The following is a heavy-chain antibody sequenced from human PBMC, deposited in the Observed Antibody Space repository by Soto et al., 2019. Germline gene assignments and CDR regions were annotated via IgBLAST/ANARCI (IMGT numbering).Heavy chain of an antibody. CDR2: ISGYNGNT. Sequence: QVQLVQSGAEVKKPGASVKVSCKASGYTFTSYGISWVRQAPGQGLEWMGWISGYNGNTKYAQKLQGRVTMTTDTTTSTAQRELRTLRSADTAGYYCASVLGDQRVDYWGQGTLVTVSS. CDR1: GYTFTSYG. V-gene: IGHV1-18*01. D-gene: IGHD2-2*01. J-gene: IGHJ4*02. CDR3: ASVLGDQRVDY.